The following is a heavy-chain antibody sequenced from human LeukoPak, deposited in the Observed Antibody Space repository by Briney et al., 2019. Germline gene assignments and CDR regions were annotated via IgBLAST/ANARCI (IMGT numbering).Heavy chain of an antibody. J-gene: IGHJ4*02. CDR1: GFTFSSYA. V-gene: IGHV3-23*01. Sequence: GGSLRLSCAASGFTFSSYAMSWVRQAPGKGLEWVSAISGSGGSTYYADSVKGRFTISRDNSKNTLYLQMNSLRAEDTAVYYCAKDISSGWSPGIFDYWGQGTLVTVSS. CDR3: AKDISSGWSPGIFDY. D-gene: IGHD6-19*01. CDR2: ISGSGGST.